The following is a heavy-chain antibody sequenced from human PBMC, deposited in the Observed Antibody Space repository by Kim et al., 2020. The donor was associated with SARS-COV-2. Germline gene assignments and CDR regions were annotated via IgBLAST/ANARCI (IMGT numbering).Heavy chain of an antibody. D-gene: IGHD2-2*01. CDR2: ISSSSSYI. Sequence: GGSLRLSCAASGFTFSSYSMNWVRQAPGKGLEWVSSISSSSSYIYYADSVKGRFTISRDNAKNSLYLQMNSLRAEDTAVYYCARDRYCSSTSCYGYYFDYWGQGTLVPVSS. CDR1: GFTFSSYS. V-gene: IGHV3-21*01. CDR3: ARDRYCSSTSCYGYYFDY. J-gene: IGHJ4*02.